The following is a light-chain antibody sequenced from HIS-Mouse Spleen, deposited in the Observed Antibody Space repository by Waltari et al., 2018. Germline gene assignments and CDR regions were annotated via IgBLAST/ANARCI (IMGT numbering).Light chain of an antibody. CDR3: AAWDDSLNGYV. J-gene: IGLJ1*01. CDR2: SNN. V-gene: IGLV1-44*01. CDR1: SPNIGINS. Sequence: QSVLTQPPSASGTPGQRVTIPCSGSSPNIGINSVNWYQQLPGTAPKLLIYSNNQRPSGVPDRFSGSKSGTSASLAISGLQSEDEADYYCAAWDDSLNGYVFGTGTKVTVL.